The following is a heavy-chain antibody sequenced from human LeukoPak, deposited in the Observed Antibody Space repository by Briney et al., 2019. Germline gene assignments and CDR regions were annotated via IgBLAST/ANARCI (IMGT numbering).Heavy chain of an antibody. CDR1: GGSFSGYY. CDR2: IYYSGST. V-gene: IGHV4-34*01. D-gene: IGHD2-15*01. CDR3: ARRAYCSGGSCYYDYDY. Sequence: PSETLSLTCAVYGGSFSGYYWSWIRQPPGKGLEWIGSIYYSGSTYYNPSLKSRVTISVDTSKNQFSLKLSSVTAADTAVYYCARRAYCSGGSCYYDYDYWGQGTLVTVSS. J-gene: IGHJ4*02.